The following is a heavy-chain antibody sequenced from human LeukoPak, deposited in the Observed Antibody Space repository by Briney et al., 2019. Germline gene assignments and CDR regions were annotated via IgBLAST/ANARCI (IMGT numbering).Heavy chain of an antibody. V-gene: IGHV4-28*01. J-gene: IGHJ4*02. CDR2: IYYSGST. Sequence: ADTLSLTCAVSGYSISSSKWWGWIRQPPGKGLEWIGYIYYSGSTYYNPSLKSRVTMSVDTSKNQFSLKLSSVTAVDTAVYYCARYYIDYGDYTFPKKYFDYWGQGTLVTVSS. CDR1: GYSISSSKW. CDR3: ARYYIDYGDYTFPKKYFDY. D-gene: IGHD4-17*01.